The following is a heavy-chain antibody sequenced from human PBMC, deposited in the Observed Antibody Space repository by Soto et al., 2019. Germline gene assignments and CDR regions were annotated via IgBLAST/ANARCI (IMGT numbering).Heavy chain of an antibody. CDR2: ITGRTSSI. CDR1: GFTFSPYT. J-gene: IGHJ6*02. V-gene: IGHV3-21*01. CDR3: TRDNGGVEDYYYGMDV. Sequence: EVQLVESGGGLVKPGGSLRLSCEASGFTFSPYTMNWVRQAPGKGLEWVSSITGRTSSIYYADSVRGRFTISRDNAKNSLYLEMNSLRAEDTAVYYCTRDNGGVEDYYYGMDVWGHGTTVTVSS. D-gene: IGHD2-8*01.